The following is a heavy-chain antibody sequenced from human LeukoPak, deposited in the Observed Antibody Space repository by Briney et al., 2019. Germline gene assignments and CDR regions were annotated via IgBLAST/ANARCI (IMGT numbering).Heavy chain of an antibody. Sequence: ASVKVSCKASGGTFSSYAINWVRQAPGQGLEWMGWISVYNGNINYAQKFQGRVTMTTDTSTSTAYMELRSLRSDDTAVYYCARKGLTTDFDYWGQGTLVTVSS. J-gene: IGHJ4*02. V-gene: IGHV1-18*01. CDR1: GGTFSSYA. CDR2: ISVYNGNI. D-gene: IGHD4-17*01. CDR3: ARKGLTTDFDY.